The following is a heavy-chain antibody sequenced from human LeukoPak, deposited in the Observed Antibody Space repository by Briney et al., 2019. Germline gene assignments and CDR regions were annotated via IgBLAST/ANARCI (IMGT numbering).Heavy chain of an antibody. V-gene: IGHV1-24*01. CDR3: AREFAVEGGLDY. CDR2: FDPEDGET. J-gene: IGHJ4*02. Sequence: VASVKVSCKVSGYTLTELSMHWVRQAPGKGLEWMGGFDPEDGETIYAQKFQGRVTMTEDTSTDTAYMELSRLRSDDTAVYYCAREFAVEGGLDYWGQGTLVTVSS. D-gene: IGHD2-15*01. CDR1: GYTLTELS.